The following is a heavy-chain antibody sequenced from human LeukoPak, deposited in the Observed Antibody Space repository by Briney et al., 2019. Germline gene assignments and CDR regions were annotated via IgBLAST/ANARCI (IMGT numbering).Heavy chain of an antibody. V-gene: IGHV3-23*01. J-gene: IGHJ5*02. Sequence: PGGSLTLSCAASGFPFTNYDLSWVRQAPGKGPEWVSGISSSGASTYYADSVKGRFTISRDNSKNTLYLQMSSLRAEDTAVYYCAGSSSDWFPHWLYPSGEGTLVTVSS. CDR1: GFPFTNYD. CDR2: ISSSGAST. CDR3: AGSSSDWFPHWLYP. D-gene: IGHD6-13*01.